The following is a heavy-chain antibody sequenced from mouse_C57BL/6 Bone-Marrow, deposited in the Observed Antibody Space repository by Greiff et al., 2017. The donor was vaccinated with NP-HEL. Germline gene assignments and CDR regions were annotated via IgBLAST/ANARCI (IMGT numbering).Heavy chain of an antibody. Sequence: EVQWVESEGGLVQPGSSMKLSCTASGFTFSDYYMAWVRQVPEKGLEWVANINYDGSSTYYLDSLKSRFIISRDNAKNILYLQMSSLKSEDTATYYCARADYGSSHWYFDVWGTGTTVTVSS. V-gene: IGHV5-16*01. CDR1: GFTFSDYY. CDR2: INYDGSST. D-gene: IGHD1-1*01. J-gene: IGHJ1*03. CDR3: ARADYGSSHWYFDV.